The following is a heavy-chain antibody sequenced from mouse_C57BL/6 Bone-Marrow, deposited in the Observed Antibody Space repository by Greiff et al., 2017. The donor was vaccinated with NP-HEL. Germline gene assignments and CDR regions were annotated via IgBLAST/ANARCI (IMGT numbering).Heavy chain of an antibody. CDR1: GYTFTSYW. Sequence: QVQLQQPGAELVKPGASVKLSCKASGYTFTSYWMQWVKQRPGQGLEWIVEIDPSDSYTNYNQKFKGKATLTVDTSSSTAYMQLSSLTSEDSAVYYCARWVLWLDYWGQGTTLTVSS. V-gene: IGHV1-50*01. J-gene: IGHJ2*01. CDR2: IDPSDSYT. D-gene: IGHD1-1*02. CDR3: ARWVLWLDY.